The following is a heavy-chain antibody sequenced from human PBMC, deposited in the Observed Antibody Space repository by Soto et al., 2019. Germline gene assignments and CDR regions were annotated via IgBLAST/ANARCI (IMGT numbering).Heavy chain of an antibody. D-gene: IGHD1-26*01. V-gene: IGHV1-69*01. CDR3: GSPVAGATLNTYYTYGIDV. CDR2: TIPLFGLT. Sequence: QAQLMQSGAEVKKPGSSVKVSCRASGVSLNNFAFCWVRQAPGQGLEWIGGTIPLFGLTNYAQKFQGKVTITADESRSTVYMEMTDLTSEDTAVYYYGSPVAGATLNTYYTYGIDVWGQGTTVTV. J-gene: IGHJ6*02. CDR1: GVSLNNFA.